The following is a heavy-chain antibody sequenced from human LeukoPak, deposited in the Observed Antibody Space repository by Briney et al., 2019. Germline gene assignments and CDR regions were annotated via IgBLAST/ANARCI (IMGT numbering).Heavy chain of an antibody. CDR2: VSPGDSDT. V-gene: IGHV5-51*01. Sequence: LGESLKISCKGSGYSFTTYRIGWVRQMPGKGLEWMGVVSPGDSDTRYSPSFQGQVTISADKSISTAYLQWSSLKASDTAMYYCARHLDDSSGYYYRTMYYFDYWGQGTLVTVFS. CDR1: GYSFTTYR. J-gene: IGHJ4*02. CDR3: ARHLDDSSGYYYRTMYYFDY. D-gene: IGHD3-22*01.